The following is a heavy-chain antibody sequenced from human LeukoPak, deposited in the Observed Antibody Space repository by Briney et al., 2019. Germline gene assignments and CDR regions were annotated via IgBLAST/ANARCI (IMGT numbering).Heavy chain of an antibody. Sequence: PSETLSLTCAVYGGSFSGYYWSWIRQPPGKGLEWIGEINHSGSTNYNPSLKSRVTISVDTSKNQFSLKLSSVTAADTAVYYCARRYRKVRGVVRGIHFDYWGQGTLVTVSS. D-gene: IGHD3-10*01. CDR2: INHSGST. J-gene: IGHJ4*02. CDR3: ARRYRKVRGVVRGIHFDY. V-gene: IGHV4-34*01. CDR1: GGSFSGYY.